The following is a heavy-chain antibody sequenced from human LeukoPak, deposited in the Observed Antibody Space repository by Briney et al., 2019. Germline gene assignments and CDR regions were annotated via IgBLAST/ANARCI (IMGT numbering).Heavy chain of an antibody. CDR1: GGSFSGYY. V-gene: IGHV4-59*01. CDR3: ARDSRRDYGDFDI. D-gene: IGHD4-17*01. J-gene: IGHJ3*02. CDR2: IYYSGST. Sequence: SETLSLTCAVYGGSFSGYYWSWIRQPPGKGLEWIGYIYYSGSTNYNPSLKSRVTISVDTSKNQFSLKLSSVTAADTAVYYCARDSRRDYGDFDIWGQGTMVTVSS.